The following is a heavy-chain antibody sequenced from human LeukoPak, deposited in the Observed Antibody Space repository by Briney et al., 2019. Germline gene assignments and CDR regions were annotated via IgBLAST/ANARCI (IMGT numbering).Heavy chain of an antibody. CDR2: IYYSGST. Sequence: SETLSLTCTVSGGSISSGDYYWSWIRQPPGKGLEWIGYIYYSGSTYYNPSLKSRVTISVDTSKNQFSLKLSSVTAADTAVYYCARESPEYCSSTSCPGSFDYWGQGTLVTVSS. V-gene: IGHV4-30-4*01. CDR1: GGSISSGDYY. J-gene: IGHJ4*02. CDR3: ARESPEYCSSTSCPGSFDY. D-gene: IGHD2-2*01.